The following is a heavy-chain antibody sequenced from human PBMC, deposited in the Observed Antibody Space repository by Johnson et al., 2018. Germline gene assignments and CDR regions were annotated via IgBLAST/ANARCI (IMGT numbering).Heavy chain of an antibody. D-gene: IGHD2/OR15-2a*01. Sequence: VQLVESGGGVVQPGRSLRLSCAASGFTFSSYSMNWVRQAPGKGLEWVSSISSSSSRIYYADSVKGRFTSSRDNAKNSMYLQMNRLRAEDTAVYYCARAVWEYFYHWGQGNLVTVSS. V-gene: IGHV3-48*01. CDR1: GFTFSSYS. CDR2: ISSSSSRI. J-gene: IGHJ1*01. CDR3: ARAVWEYFYH.